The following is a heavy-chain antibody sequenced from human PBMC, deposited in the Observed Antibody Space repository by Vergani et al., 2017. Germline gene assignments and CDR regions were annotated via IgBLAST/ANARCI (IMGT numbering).Heavy chain of an antibody. J-gene: IGHJ4*02. CDR3: ASVGGRGFFDY. D-gene: IGHD3-10*01. V-gene: IGHV4-59*01. Sequence: QVQLQESCPGLVKPSETLSLTCTVSGGSISRYYWSWIRQPPGKGLEWIGYIYYSGSTNYNPSLKSRVTISVDTSKNQFSLKLSSVTAADTAVYYCASVGGRGFFDYWGQGTLVTVSS. CDR1: GGSISRYY. CDR2: IYYSGST.